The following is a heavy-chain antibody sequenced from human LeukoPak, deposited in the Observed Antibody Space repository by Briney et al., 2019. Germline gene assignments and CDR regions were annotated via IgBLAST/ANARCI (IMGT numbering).Heavy chain of an antibody. CDR1: RFTFNSYA. D-gene: IGHD5-24*01. V-gene: IGHV3-23*01. Sequence: QPGGSLRLSCAASRFTFNSYAMSWVRQAPGKGLEWVSVIGGSNGITFYVGSVKGRFTISRDNSKDTLYLQMNSLRAEDTAVYYCAKDRRPYYYYGMDVWGQGTTVTVSS. CDR2: IGGSNGIT. CDR3: AKDRRPYYYYGMDV. J-gene: IGHJ6*02.